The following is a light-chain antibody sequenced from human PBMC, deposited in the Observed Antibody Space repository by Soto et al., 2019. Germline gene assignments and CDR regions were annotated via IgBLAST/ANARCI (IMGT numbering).Light chain of an antibody. CDR1: SGSIASNY. CDR3: QSYDSTNVV. Sequence: NFMLTQPHSVSESPGKTVTISCTRSSGSIASNYVQWYQQCPGSAPTIVIHEDNQRPSGVPDRFSGSIDSSSNSASLTISGLKTEDEADYYCQSYDSTNVVFGGGTKLTVL. CDR2: EDN. J-gene: IGLJ3*02. V-gene: IGLV6-57*04.